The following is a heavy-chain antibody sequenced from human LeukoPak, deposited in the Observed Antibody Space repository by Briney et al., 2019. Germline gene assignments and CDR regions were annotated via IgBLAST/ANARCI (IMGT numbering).Heavy chain of an antibody. Sequence: GESLKISCKGSGYSFTSYWIGWARQMPGKGLEWTGIIYPSDSDTRYSPSFQGQVTISADKSISTAYLQWSNLKASDTAMYHCSTPTRWELRGWEYWGQGTLVTVSS. V-gene: IGHV5-51*01. CDR3: STPTRWELRGWEY. CDR1: GYSFTSYW. D-gene: IGHD1-26*01. CDR2: IYPSDSDT. J-gene: IGHJ4*02.